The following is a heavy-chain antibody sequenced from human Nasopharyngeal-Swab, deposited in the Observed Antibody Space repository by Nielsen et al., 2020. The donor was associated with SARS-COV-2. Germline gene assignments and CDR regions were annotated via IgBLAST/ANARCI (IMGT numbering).Heavy chain of an antibody. V-gene: IGHV3-30*03. Sequence: LSLTCAASGFTFSSYAMHWVRQAPGKGLEWVAVISYDGSNKYYADSVKGRFTISRDNSKNTLYLQMNSLRAEDTAVYYCARDHDGSSWQSPPTADSWGQGTLVTVSS. D-gene: IGHD6-13*01. CDR2: ISYDGSNK. CDR1: GFTFSSYA. J-gene: IGHJ5*02. CDR3: ARDHDGSSWQSPPTADS.